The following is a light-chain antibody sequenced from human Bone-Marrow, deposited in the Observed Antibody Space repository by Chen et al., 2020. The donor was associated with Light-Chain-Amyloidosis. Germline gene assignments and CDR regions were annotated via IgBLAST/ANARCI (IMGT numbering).Light chain of an antibody. V-gene: IGLV3-25*03. CDR3: QSAESSGTYEVI. CDR1: DWPTKY. CDR2: RDT. Sequence: SYELTQPPSVSVSPGQTARIPCSGDDWPTKYAYGYQQKPGQAPVLVIHRDTERPSGISERFSGSSSGTTATLTISGVQAEDEADYHCQSAESSGTYEVIFGGGTKLTVL. J-gene: IGLJ2*01.